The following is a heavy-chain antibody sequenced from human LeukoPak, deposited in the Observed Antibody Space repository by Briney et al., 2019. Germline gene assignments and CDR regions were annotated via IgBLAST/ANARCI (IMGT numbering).Heavy chain of an antibody. V-gene: IGHV3-7*01. D-gene: IGHD1-1*01. CDR2: IKQDGSET. Sequence: GGSLRLSCAASGFTFTNNFMSWVRQVPGKGLEWVANIKQDGSETTYADSVRGRFTIFRDNAKDSVYLQMNSLRAEDTAVYYCARAPGYGAAYYFDYWGQGTLVTVS. J-gene: IGHJ4*02. CDR1: GFTFTNNF. CDR3: ARAPGYGAAYYFDY.